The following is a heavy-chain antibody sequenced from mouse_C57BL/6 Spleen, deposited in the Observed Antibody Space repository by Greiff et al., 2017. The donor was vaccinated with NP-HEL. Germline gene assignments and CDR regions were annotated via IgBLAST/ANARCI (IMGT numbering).Heavy chain of an antibody. Sequence: QVQLQQSGAELARPGASVKLSCKASGYTFTSYGISWVKQRTGQGLEWIGEIYPRRGNTSYNEQFKGKATLTADKSSSPAYMELRSLTSEDSAVYFCAYYGSSYEAWFAYWGQGTLVTVSA. CDR2: IYPRRGNT. J-gene: IGHJ3*01. CDR3: AYYGSSYEAWFAY. V-gene: IGHV1-81*01. CDR1: GYTFTSYG. D-gene: IGHD1-1*01.